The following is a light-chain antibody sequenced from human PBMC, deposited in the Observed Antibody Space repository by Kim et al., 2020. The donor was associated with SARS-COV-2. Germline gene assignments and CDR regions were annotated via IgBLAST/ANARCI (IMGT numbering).Light chain of an antibody. Sequence: GERGTHTCVGSSPNHRKCTGKRDHQAPGTAPKLLIYSNNQRPSGVPARFSGSKSGTSASLAISGLQSEDEADYYCAAWDDSLNGWVFGGGTQLTVL. CDR1: SPNHRKCT. CDR3: AAWDDSLNGWV. J-gene: IGLJ3*02. V-gene: IGLV1-44*01. CDR2: SNN.